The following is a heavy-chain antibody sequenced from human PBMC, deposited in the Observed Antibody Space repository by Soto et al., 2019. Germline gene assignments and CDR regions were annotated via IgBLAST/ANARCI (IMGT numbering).Heavy chain of an antibody. CDR1: GFTFSSYA. J-gene: IGHJ6*02. Sequence: EVQLLESGGGLVQPGGSLRLSCAASGFTFSSYAMSWVRQAPGKGLEWVSAISGSGGSTYYADSVKGRFTISRDNSKNTLNLQMNSLRAEDTAVYYCAKEGQQQRVPPLGAVGWYGDYHYGMDVWGQGTTVTVSS. D-gene: IGHD6-13*01. CDR3: AKEGQQQRVPPLGAVGWYGDYHYGMDV. V-gene: IGHV3-23*01. CDR2: ISGSGGST.